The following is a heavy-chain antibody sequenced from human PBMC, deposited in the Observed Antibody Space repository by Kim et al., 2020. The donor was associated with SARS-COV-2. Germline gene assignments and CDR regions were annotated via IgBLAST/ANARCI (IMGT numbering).Heavy chain of an antibody. Sequence: SETLSLTCTLSGGSIGIGYFYWGWIRQPPGKGLEWIGSVRFGGNTYFNPSLKSRVTISVDTSRNQFSLKLTSVTATDTAIYYCARSPTAPATYPMFAFD. J-gene: IGHJ4*01. CDR2: VRFGGNT. V-gene: IGHV4-39*01. CDR3: ARSPTAPATYPMFAFD. D-gene: IGHD2-2*01. CDR1: GGSIGIGYFY.